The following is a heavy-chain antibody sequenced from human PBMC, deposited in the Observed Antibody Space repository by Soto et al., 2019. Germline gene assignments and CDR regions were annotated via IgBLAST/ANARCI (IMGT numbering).Heavy chain of an antibody. CDR1: GYTTTSSG. J-gene: IGHJ4*02. D-gene: IGHD2-15*01. CDR3: ARGGPLVVVVEYDY. V-gene: IGHV1-18*01. Sequence: SVKGSSKASGYTTTSSGISWVRQSPGQGLEWMGWISAYNGNTNYSQKLQGRVTMTTDTSTSTAYLELRSLRSPDTAVYYCARGGPLVVVVEYDYWGQGTLVTVSS. CDR2: ISAYNGNT.